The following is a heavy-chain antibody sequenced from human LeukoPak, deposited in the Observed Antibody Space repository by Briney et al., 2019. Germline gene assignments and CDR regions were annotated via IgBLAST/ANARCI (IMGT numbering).Heavy chain of an antibody. D-gene: IGHD2-15*01. J-gene: IGHJ5*02. CDR2: ISAYNGNT. Sequence: ASVKVSCKASGYTFTSYGISWVRQAPGQGLEWMGWISAYNGNTNYAQKLQGRVTMTTDTSTSTAYMELSSLRSEDTAVYYCAAHCSGGSCYPKGWFDPWGQGTLVTVSS. V-gene: IGHV1-18*01. CDR1: GYTFTSYG. CDR3: AAHCSGGSCYPKGWFDP.